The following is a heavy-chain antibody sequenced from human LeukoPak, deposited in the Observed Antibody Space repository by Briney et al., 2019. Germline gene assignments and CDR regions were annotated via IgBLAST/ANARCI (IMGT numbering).Heavy chain of an antibody. CDR3: ARLTRGSSGGY. J-gene: IGHJ4*02. CDR1: GFTFDDHG. D-gene: IGHD3-10*01. CDR2: INWNGGST. Sequence: GGSLRLSCAVSGFTFDDHGMSWVRQAPGKGLEWVSGINWNGGSTGYADSVKGRFTISRDNAENALYLQMSSLRADDTAIYFCARLTRGSSGGYWGQGTLVTVSS. V-gene: IGHV3-20*04.